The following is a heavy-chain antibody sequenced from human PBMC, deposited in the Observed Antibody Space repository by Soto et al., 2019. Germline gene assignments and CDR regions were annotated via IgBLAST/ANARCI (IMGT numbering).Heavy chain of an antibody. CDR3: ARMETFGSLNWFDP. Sequence: ASVKVSCKASGGTFSSYAISGVRQAPGQGLEWXGWXXPXXGXTXXXQXXXGRVTMTRDISIATAYMELSSLRSDDTAIYYCARMETFGSLNWFDPWGQGTLVTVSS. CDR2: XXPXXGXT. CDR1: GGTFSSYA. J-gene: IGHJ5*02. V-gene: IGHV1-8*02. D-gene: IGHD3-16*01.